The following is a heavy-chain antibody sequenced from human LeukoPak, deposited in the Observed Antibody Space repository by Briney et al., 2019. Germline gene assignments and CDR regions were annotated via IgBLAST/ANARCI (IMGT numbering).Heavy chain of an antibody. CDR3: ARENWGIDY. V-gene: IGHV4-4*08. CDR1: GGSISSNY. CDR2: ISYSGSTNSGKST. Sequence: SETLSLTCSVSGGSISSNYWSWVRQPPGKGLEWIGYISYSGSTNSGKSTNYNPSLKSRVSISVDTSKNQFSLKLNSVTAADTAVYYCARENWGIDYWGQGTLVTVSS. J-gene: IGHJ4*02. D-gene: IGHD7-27*01.